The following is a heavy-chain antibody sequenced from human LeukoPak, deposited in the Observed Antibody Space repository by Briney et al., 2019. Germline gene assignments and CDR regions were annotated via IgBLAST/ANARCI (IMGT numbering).Heavy chain of an antibody. Sequence: GGSLRLSCAAPGFTFSSYRMYWVRQAPGKGLEWVSAISGSGGSTYYADSVKGRFTISRDNSKNTLYLQMNSLRAEDTAVYYCAKISGSGWYHFDYWGQGTLVTVSS. CDR1: GFTFSSYR. D-gene: IGHD6-19*01. J-gene: IGHJ4*02. CDR3: AKISGSGWYHFDY. CDR2: ISGSGGST. V-gene: IGHV3-23*01.